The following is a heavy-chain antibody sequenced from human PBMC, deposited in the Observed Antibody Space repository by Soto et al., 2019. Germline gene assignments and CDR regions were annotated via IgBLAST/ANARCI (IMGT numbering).Heavy chain of an antibody. J-gene: IGHJ3*02. D-gene: IGHD6-19*01. CDR2: VYHSGST. V-gene: IGHV4-59*01. CDR3: AIRSNTSGTYGPVDI. Sequence: WMRQPPGKGREWIGYVYHSGSTNYNPSLKSRVTMPIDTSKNQFSLKLSSVTTADTAVYYCAIRSNTSGTYGPVDIRGRATIVT.